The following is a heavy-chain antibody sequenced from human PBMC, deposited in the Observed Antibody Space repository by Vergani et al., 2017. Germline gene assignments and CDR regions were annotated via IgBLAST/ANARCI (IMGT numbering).Heavy chain of an antibody. CDR3: ARAAGQLVRTFDY. Sequence: QVQLQESGPGLVKPSETLSLTCIVSGGSISSYYWSWIRQPPGKGLEWIGYIYYSGSTNYNPSLKSRVTISVDTSKNQFSLKLSSVTAADTAVYYCARAAGQLVRTFDYWGQGTLVTVSS. V-gene: IGHV4-59*01. D-gene: IGHD6-13*01. CDR1: GGSISSYY. CDR2: IYYSGST. J-gene: IGHJ4*02.